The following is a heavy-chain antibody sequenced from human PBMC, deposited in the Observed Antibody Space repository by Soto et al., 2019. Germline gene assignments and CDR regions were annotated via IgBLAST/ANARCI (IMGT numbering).Heavy chain of an antibody. J-gene: IGHJ1*01. CDR1: GFTFSAYS. V-gene: IGHV3-48*01. CDR2: IGTTFDYI. CDR3: AREWFGEYF. Sequence: EVQLVESGGALAQPGGSLRLSCAASGFTFSAYSMTWFHQAPGKGLEWVSYIGTTFDYIFYADSVRGRFTISRDNAKNSLYLQMNSLRAEDTAVYYCAREWFGEYFWGQGTLVTVSS. D-gene: IGHD3-10*01.